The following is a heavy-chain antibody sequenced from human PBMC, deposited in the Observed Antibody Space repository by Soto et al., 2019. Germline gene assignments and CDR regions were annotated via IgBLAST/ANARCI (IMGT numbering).Heavy chain of an antibody. CDR2: INPNSGGT. V-gene: IGHV1-2*02. J-gene: IGHJ4*02. D-gene: IGHD6-19*01. Sequence: QVQLVQSGAEVKKPGASVKVSCKASGYTFTGYYMHWVRQAPGQGLEWMGWINPNSGGTNYAQKFQGRVTMTRDMSISTAYMELSRLRSDDTAVYYCAREHQGYSSGWYDFDYWGQGTLVTVSS. CDR3: AREHQGYSSGWYDFDY. CDR1: GYTFTGYY.